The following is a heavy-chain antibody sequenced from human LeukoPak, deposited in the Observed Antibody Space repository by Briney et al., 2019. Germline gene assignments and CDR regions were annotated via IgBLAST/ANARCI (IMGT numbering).Heavy chain of an antibody. J-gene: IGHJ4*02. CDR2: IYSGGST. V-gene: IGHV3-66*01. CDR1: GFTVSSNY. D-gene: IGHD3-10*01. CDR3: ARVTGPTSTVVRGIIIPTFDY. Sequence: TGGSLRLSCAASGFTVSSNYMSWVRQAPGKGLEWVSVIYSGGSTYYADSVKGRFTISRDNSKNTLYLQMNSLRAEDTAVYYCARVTGPTSTVVRGIIIPTFDYWGQGTLVTVSS.